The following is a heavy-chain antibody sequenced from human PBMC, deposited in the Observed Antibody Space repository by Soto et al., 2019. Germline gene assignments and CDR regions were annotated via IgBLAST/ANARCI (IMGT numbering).Heavy chain of an antibody. D-gene: IGHD6-19*01. V-gene: IGHV4-34*01. CDR1: GGSFSGYY. CDR3: ARVGYSSGWYGRGFDY. J-gene: IGHJ4*02. Sequence: QVQLQQWGAGLLKPSETLSLTCAVYGGSFSGYYWSWIRQPPGKGLESIGEINHSGSTNYNPSLTSRVTISVDTSKNQFSLKLSSVTAADTAVYYCARVGYSSGWYGRGFDYWGQGTLFTVSS. CDR2: INHSGST.